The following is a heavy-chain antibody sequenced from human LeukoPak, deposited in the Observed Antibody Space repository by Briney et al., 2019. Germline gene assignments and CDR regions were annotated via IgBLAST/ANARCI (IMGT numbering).Heavy chain of an antibody. V-gene: IGHV4-39*07. CDR3: AKGAMVRGVMGINWFDP. CDR2: IYYSGST. CDR1: GGSISSSSYY. D-gene: IGHD3-10*01. J-gene: IGHJ5*02. Sequence: ASETLSLTCTVSGGSISSSSYYWGWIRQPPGKGLEWIGSIYYSGSTYYNPSLKSRVTISVDRSKNQFSLKLSSVTAADTAVYYCAKGAMVRGVMGINWFDPWGQGTLVTVSS.